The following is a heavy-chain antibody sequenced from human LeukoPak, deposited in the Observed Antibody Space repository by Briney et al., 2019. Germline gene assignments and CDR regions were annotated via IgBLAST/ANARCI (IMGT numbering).Heavy chain of an antibody. CDR1: GGSISSRSYY. CDR2: IYHSGST. D-gene: IGHD2-8*01. J-gene: IGHJ4*02. V-gene: IGHV4-39*02. Sequence: SSETLSLTCNVSGGSISSRSYYWSWLRQPPGKGLEWIATIYHSGSTYYSASLKSRVTISVDTSKSHFSLKLSSVTAADTAMYYCARYTGVNGYYFDYWGQGTLVTVSS. CDR3: ARYTGVNGYYFDY.